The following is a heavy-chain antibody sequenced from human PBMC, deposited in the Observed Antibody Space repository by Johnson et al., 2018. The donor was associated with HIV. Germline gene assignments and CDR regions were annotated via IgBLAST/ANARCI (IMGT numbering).Heavy chain of an antibody. V-gene: IGHV3-30*03. CDR3: ARGEQWLVLDSEDAFDI. CDR2: ISYDGSNK. D-gene: IGHD6-19*01. J-gene: IGHJ3*02. CDR1: GFTFSSYG. Sequence: GLVKPGGSLRLSCAASGFTFSSYGMHWVRQAPGKGLEWVAFISYDGSNKYYADSVKGRFTISRDNSKNTLYLQMNSLRAEDTAVYYCARGEQWLVLDSEDAFDIWGQGTMVTVSS.